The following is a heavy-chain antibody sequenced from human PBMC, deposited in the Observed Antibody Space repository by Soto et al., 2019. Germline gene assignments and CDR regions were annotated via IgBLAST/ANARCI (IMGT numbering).Heavy chain of an antibody. CDR2: IDPSTSST. CDR1: GLRLTTSW. J-gene: IGHJ5*02. D-gene: IGHD2-15*01. Sequence: GESLKIFCQGTGLRLTTSWINWVRQKPGRGLEWMGRIDPSTSSTKYSPSFQGQVTISADKSINTAYLHWSGLQASDGATYYCARGSVTMGWDRWGQGREGTVSS. V-gene: IGHV5-10-1*04. CDR3: ARGSVTMGWDR.